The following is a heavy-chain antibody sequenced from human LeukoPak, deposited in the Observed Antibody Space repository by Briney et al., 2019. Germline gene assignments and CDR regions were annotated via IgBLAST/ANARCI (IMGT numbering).Heavy chain of an antibody. V-gene: IGHV1-2*02. CDR3: ARGSYYHPEY. J-gene: IGHJ4*02. D-gene: IGHD1-26*01. Sequence: ASVKVSCKASGCTFTGYYMHWVRQAPGQGLEWMGWINPNSGGTNYAQKFQGSVTMTRDTSISTVYVELSRLRSDDTAVYYCARGSYYHPEYWGQGTLVTVSS. CDR2: INPNSGGT. CDR1: GCTFTGYY.